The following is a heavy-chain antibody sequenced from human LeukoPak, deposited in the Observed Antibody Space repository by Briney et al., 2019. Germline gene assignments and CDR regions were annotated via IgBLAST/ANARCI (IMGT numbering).Heavy chain of an antibody. CDR2: VSYDGSYK. V-gene: IGHV3-30*04. CDR3: AKEFVMTTEFDY. CDR1: GFTFSKFA. Sequence: EGSLRLSCAAAGFTFSKFAMHWVRQAPGKGLEWVAVVSYDGSYKYYADSVKGRFTISRDNSKNTLYLQMNSLRAEDTAVYYCAKEFVMTTEFDYWGQGTLVTVSS. J-gene: IGHJ4*02. D-gene: IGHD4-17*01.